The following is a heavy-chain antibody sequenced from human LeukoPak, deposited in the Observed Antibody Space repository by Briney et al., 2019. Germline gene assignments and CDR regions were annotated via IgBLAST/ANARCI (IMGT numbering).Heavy chain of an antibody. V-gene: IGHV4-59*08. D-gene: IGHD2-21*01. Sequence: SETLSLTCTVSGGSISSYHWIWIRQPPGKGLEWIGYIHYSGSTNYNPSLKSRVTTSVDTSKKQFSLKLRPVTAADTAVYYCARSVSWGLLVRDDAFDIWGQGTMVTVSS. CDR1: GGSISSYH. J-gene: IGHJ3*02. CDR2: IHYSGST. CDR3: ARSVSWGLLVRDDAFDI.